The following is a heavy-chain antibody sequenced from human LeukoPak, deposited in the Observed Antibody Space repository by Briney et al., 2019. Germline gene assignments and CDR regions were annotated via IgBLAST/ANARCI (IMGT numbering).Heavy chain of an antibody. J-gene: IGHJ6*02. D-gene: IGHD1-26*01. CDR3: AKISGELLYYGMDV. CDR2: ISSSGSTI. CDR1: GFTFSDYY. V-gene: IGHV3-11*01. Sequence: GGSLRLSCAASGFTFSDYYMSWIRQAPGEGLEWVSYISSSGSTIYYADSVKGRFTISRDNAKNSLYLQMNSLRAEDTAVYYCAKISGELLYYGMDVWGQGTTVTVSS.